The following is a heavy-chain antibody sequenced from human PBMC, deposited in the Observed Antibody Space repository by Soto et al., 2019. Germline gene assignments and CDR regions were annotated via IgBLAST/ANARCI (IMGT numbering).Heavy chain of an antibody. CDR2: IYHSGST. CDR1: SGSISSSNW. CDR3: ARAPQDIVVVPAAAGYYMDV. D-gene: IGHD2-2*01. J-gene: IGHJ6*03. V-gene: IGHV4-4*02. Sequence: SETLSLTCAVSSGSISSSNWWSWVRQPPGKGLEWIGEIYHSGSTNYNPSLKSRVTISVDKSKNQFSLKLSSVTAADTAVYYCARAPQDIVVVPAAAGYYMDVWGKGTTVTVSS.